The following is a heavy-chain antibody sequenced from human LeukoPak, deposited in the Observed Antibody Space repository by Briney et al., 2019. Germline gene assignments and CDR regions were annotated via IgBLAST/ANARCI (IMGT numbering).Heavy chain of an antibody. D-gene: IGHD4-23*01. J-gene: IGHJ4*02. CDR2: IYHSGST. Sequence: SETLSLTCAVSGGSISSGGYSWSWIRQPPGKGLEWIGYIYHSGSTYYNPSLKSRVTISVDRSKNQFSLKLSSVTAADTAVYYCARHGGYFDYWGQGTLVTVSS. CDR1: GGSISSGGYS. CDR3: ARHGGYFDY. V-gene: IGHV4-30-2*01.